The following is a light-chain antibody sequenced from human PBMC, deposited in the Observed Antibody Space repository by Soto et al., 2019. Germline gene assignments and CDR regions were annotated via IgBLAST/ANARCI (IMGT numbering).Light chain of an antibody. V-gene: IGLV2-14*03. J-gene: IGLJ1*01. CDR2: EVN. Sequence: QSVLTQPASVSGSPGQSITISCGGTSSDVGAYIYVSWYQQFPGKAPKLILYEVNNRPSGVSNRFSGSKSDTTASLTISGLQPEDEADYYCSAYSDIDTTVFGTGTKVTLL. CDR1: SSDVGAYIY. CDR3: SAYSDIDTTV.